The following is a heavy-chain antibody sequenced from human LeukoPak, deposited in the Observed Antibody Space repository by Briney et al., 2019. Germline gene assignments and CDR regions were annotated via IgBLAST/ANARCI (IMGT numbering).Heavy chain of an antibody. V-gene: IGHV4-4*07. CDR1: GGSISSYY. D-gene: IGHD3-10*01. J-gene: IGHJ4*02. Sequence: SETLSLTCTVSGGSISSYYWSWIRQPAGKGLEWIGRIHTSGSTNYNPSLKSRVTMSVDTSENQFSLKLSSVTAADTAVYYCARDTYYYGWGSQTPHFDYWGQGTLVTVSS. CDR3: ARDTYYYGWGSQTPHFDY. CDR2: IHTSGST.